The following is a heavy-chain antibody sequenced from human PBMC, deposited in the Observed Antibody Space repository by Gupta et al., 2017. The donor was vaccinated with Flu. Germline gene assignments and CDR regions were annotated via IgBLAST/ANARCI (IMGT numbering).Heavy chain of an antibody. CDR2: IWYDGSKK. V-gene: IGHV3-33*01. Sequence: QVQLVESGGGVVQPGRSLRLSCAASGFTFSSYGMHWVRQAPGKGLEWVAVIWYDGSKKYYADSVKGRFTISRDNSKNTLYLQMNSLRAEDTAVYYCARAAAGPVYWGQGTLVTVSS. J-gene: IGHJ4*02. D-gene: IGHD6-13*01. CDR3: ARAAAGPVY. CDR1: GFTFSSYG.